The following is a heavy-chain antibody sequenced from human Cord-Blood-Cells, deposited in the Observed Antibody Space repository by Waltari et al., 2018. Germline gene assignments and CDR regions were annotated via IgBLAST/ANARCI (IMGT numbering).Heavy chain of an antibody. V-gene: IGHV3-30*02. Sequence: QVQLVESGGGVVQPGGSLRLSCAASGFTFSRYGMHWVRQAPGKGLEWVAFIRYDGSNKYYADSVKGRFTISRDNSKNTLYLQMNSLRAEDTAVYYCAKVEYSSSSAFDIWGQGTMVTVSS. CDR1: GFTFSRYG. CDR3: AKVEYSSSSAFDI. D-gene: IGHD6-6*01. J-gene: IGHJ3*02. CDR2: IRYDGSNK.